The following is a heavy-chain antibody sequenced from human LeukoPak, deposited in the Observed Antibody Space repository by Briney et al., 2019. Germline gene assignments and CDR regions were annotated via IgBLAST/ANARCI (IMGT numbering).Heavy chain of an antibody. J-gene: IGHJ4*01. D-gene: IGHD7-27*01. CDR2: ISLDGNNE. CDR3: ARDLSGHWAYDY. V-gene: IGHV3-30-3*01. Sequence: GGSLRRSCAPSGFTFRNYYMHWVRQAPGKGLKWVAVISLDGNNEYYADSVKGRFSLSRDNSMNTLYLQLNSLRTEDTAMYYCARDLSGHWAYDYWGQGTLDTVSS. CDR1: GFTFRNYY.